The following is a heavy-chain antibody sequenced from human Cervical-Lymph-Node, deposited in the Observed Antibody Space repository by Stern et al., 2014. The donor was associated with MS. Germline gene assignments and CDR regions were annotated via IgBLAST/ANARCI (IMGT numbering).Heavy chain of an antibody. J-gene: IGHJ4*02. Sequence: QVQLQQWGAGLLKPSETLSLTCAVYGGSFSGYYWSWIRQPPGKGLDWIGEINHSGSTNYNPSLKSRVTISVDTSKNQFSLKLSSVTAADTAVYYCARGFIAAADYFDYWGQGTLVTVSS. D-gene: IGHD6-13*01. CDR1: GGSFSGYY. CDR3: ARGFIAAADYFDY. CDR2: INHSGST. V-gene: IGHV4-34*01.